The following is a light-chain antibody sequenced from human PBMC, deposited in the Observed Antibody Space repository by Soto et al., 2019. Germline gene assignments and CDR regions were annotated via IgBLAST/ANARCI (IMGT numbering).Light chain of an antibody. CDR3: QQSYSSPPT. J-gene: IGKJ1*01. CDR2: AAS. Sequence: DIQMTQSPSSLSASVGDRVIITCRASQSISSHLNRYQQKPRNAPKLLISAASSLQSAAHSRFSGSRSGPDFTLTISSLQPEDFATYYCQQSYSSPPTFGQGTKVDIK. V-gene: IGKV1-39*01. CDR1: QSISSH.